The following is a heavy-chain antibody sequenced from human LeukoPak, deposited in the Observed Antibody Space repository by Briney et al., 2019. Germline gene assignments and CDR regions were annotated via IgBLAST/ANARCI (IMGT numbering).Heavy chain of an antibody. Sequence: GGSLRLSCAASGLTFSNYAMTWVRQAPGKGLEWISSITGRGSTYYADSVKGRFTISRENSNNTLYLHMDSLRAEDTAVYYCAKAPVWNYYYGLDVWGQGTTVTVSS. J-gene: IGHJ6*02. CDR2: ITGRGST. V-gene: IGHV3-23*01. CDR3: AKAPVWNYYYGLDV. D-gene: IGHD2-21*01. CDR1: GLTFSNYA.